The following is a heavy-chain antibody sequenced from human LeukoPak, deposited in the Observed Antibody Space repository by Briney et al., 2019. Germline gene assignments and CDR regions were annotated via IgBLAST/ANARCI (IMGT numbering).Heavy chain of an antibody. V-gene: IGHV3-53*01. CDR1: GFTVTSNS. CDR2: IYSDNT. J-gene: IGHJ4*02. Sequence: GGSLRLSCTVSGFTVTSNSMSWVRQAPGQGVGWGSFIYSDNTHYSHSVKGRLTASRDTCKNTLDLGMRSLRAEDTAVYYCARDLHPRLTGYFDYWGQGTLVTVSS. CDR3: ARDLHPRLTGYFDY. D-gene: IGHD3-16*01.